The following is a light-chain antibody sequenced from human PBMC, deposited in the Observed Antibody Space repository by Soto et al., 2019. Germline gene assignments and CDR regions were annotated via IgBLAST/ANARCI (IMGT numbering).Light chain of an antibody. CDR1: SSDVGEENY. CDR2: EVS. V-gene: IGLV2-8*01. J-gene: IGLJ2*01. Sequence: QSVLTQPPSASGSPGQSVTITCSGTSSDVGEENYVSWYQQHPGKVPKLILYEVSKRPSGVPDRFSGSRSGNTASLTVSGLQAEDEADYYCSSFAGSPVVFGGGTQLNVL. CDR3: SSFAGSPVV.